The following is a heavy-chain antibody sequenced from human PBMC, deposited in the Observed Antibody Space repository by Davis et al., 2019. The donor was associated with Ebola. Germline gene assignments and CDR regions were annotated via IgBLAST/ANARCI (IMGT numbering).Heavy chain of an antibody. CDR2: IFSNDEK. Sequence: SGPTLVKPTETLTLTCTVSGFSLSNARMGVSWIRQPPGKALEWLAHIFSNDEKSYSTSLKSRLTISKDTSKSQVVLTMTNMDPVDTATYYCAWIYYRGYSYGDLFDYWGQGTLVTVSS. CDR3: AWIYYRGYSYGDLFDY. J-gene: IGHJ4*02. CDR1: GFSLSNARMG. V-gene: IGHV2-26*01. D-gene: IGHD5-18*01.